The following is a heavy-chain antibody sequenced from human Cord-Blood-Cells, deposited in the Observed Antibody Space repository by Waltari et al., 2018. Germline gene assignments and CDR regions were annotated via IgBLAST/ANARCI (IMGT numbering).Heavy chain of an antibody. J-gene: IGHJ4*02. CDR3: ARGPYSSSSFDY. V-gene: IGHV1-69*12. CDR2: IIPSFGTA. CDR1: GGTFSSYA. D-gene: IGHD6-6*01. Sequence: QVQLVQSGAEVKKPGSSVKVSCKASGGTFSSYAISWVRQAPGQGLEWMGGIIPSFGTAHDAQKFQGGVTMTADESTSTAYMELSSLRSEDTAVYYCARGPYSSSSFDYWGQGTLVTVSS.